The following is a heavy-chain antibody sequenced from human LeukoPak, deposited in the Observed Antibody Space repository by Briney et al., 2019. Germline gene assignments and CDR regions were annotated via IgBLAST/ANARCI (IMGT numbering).Heavy chain of an antibody. V-gene: IGHV3-23*01. CDR2: ISGSGGST. CDR1: GFTFSSYA. CDR3: AKDYCSGGSCSDYFDY. D-gene: IGHD2-15*01. J-gene: IGHJ4*02. Sequence: GGSLRLSCAASGFTFSSYAMSWVRQAPGKGLEWVSAISGSGGSTYYADSVKGRFTIFRENSKNTLYLQMNSLRAEDTAVYYCAKDYCSGGSCSDYFDYWGQGTLVTVSS.